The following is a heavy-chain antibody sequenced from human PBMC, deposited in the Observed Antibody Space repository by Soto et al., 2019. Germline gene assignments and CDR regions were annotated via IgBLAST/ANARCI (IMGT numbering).Heavy chain of an antibody. D-gene: IGHD1-26*01. V-gene: IGHV1-18*01. CDR3: ARGGGAHYRFDP. Sequence: QVQLVQSGPELRKPGASVKVSCKASGYTFTSSYLTWVRQAPGRGLEWVGWISPSNGNRNYAQKFQGRVTMTTDTSTSTVYMELRSLRPEDTAVYYCARGGGAHYRFDPWGQGTQVTVSS. CDR2: ISPSNGNR. J-gene: IGHJ5*02. CDR1: GYTFTSSY.